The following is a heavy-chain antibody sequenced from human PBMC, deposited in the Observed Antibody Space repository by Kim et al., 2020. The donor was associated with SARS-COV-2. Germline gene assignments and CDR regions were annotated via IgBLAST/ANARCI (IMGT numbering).Heavy chain of an antibody. CDR2: ISYDGSNK. V-gene: IGHV3-30*18. D-gene: IGHD6-19*01. CDR1: GFTFSSYG. Sequence: GGSLRLSCAASGFTFSSYGMHWVRQAPGKGLEWVAVISYDGSNKYYADSVKGRFTISRDNSKNTLYLQMNSLRAEDTAVYYCAKDAGWSHVDYWGQGTLVTVSS. CDR3: AKDAGWSHVDY. J-gene: IGHJ4*02.